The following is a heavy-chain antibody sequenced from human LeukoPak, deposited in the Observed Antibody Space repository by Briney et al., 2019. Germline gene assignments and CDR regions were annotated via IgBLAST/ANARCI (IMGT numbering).Heavy chain of an antibody. J-gene: IGHJ6*02. D-gene: IGHD1-20*01. V-gene: IGHV1-58*02. Sequence: SVKVSCKASGFTFTSSAMQWVRQARRQRLEWIGWIVVGSGNTNYAQKFQERVTITRDMSTSTAYMELSSLRSEDTAVYYCAANLNWMRYYYYGMDVWGQGTTVTVSS. CDR2: IVVGSGNT. CDR1: GFTFTSSA. CDR3: AANLNWMRYYYYGMDV.